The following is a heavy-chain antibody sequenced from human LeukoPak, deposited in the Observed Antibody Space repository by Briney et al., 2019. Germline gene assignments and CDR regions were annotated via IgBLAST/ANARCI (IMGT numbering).Heavy chain of an antibody. CDR2: IGGGGRDT. J-gene: IGHJ6*03. CDR3: AKNRGANYYNYYMDV. D-gene: IGHD4/OR15-4a*01. CDR1: GFTFSTYA. V-gene: IGHV3-23*01. Sequence: AGGSLRLSCAASGFTFSTYAMSWVRQAPGKGLEWLSTIGGGGRDTFYRDSVKGRFTVSRDNSKNTLYLQIGSLRAEDTAVYFCAKNRGANYYNYYMDVWGKGTTVTVSS.